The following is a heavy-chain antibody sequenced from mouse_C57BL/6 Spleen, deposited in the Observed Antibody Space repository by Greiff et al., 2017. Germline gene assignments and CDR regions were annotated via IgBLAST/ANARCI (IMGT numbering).Heavy chain of an antibody. D-gene: IGHD1-1*01. CDR3: ERGGDYYGSSGFFDY. J-gene: IGHJ2*01. CDR1: GYSITSDY. CDR2: ISYSGST. Sequence: EVKLLESGPGLAKPSQTLSLTCSVTGYSITSDYWNWIRKFPGNKLEYMGYISYSGSTYYNPSLKSRISLTPDTSKNQYYLQLNSVTTEDTATYYCERGGDYYGSSGFFDYWGQGTTLTVSS. V-gene: IGHV3-8*01.